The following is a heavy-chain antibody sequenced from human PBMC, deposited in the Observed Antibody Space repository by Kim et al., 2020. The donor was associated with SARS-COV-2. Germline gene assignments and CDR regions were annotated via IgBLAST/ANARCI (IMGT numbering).Heavy chain of an antibody. CDR3: ARDLGGSYFVY. V-gene: IGHV4-59*01. Sequence: THPTPSRKSRVTISVDTSKNQFSLKRSSVTAADTAVYYCARDLGGSYFVYWGQGTLVTVSS. D-gene: IGHD1-26*01. CDR2: T. J-gene: IGHJ4*02.